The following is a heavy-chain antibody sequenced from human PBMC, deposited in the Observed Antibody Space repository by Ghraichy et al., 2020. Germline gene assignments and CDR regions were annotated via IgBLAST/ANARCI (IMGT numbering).Heavy chain of an antibody. V-gene: IGHV4-59*01. CDR3: ATGRSHSTNFYYCGMDV. J-gene: IGHJ6*02. Sequence: SETLSLTCTVSGGSFSNYYWSWIRQSPGKGLEWIGYIYQSGNTNYNPSLQSRVAISLDTSKTQFSLTLNSVTAADAAVYYCATGRSHSTNFYYCGMDVWGQGTTVTVSS. CDR2: IYQSGNT. CDR1: GGSFSNYY.